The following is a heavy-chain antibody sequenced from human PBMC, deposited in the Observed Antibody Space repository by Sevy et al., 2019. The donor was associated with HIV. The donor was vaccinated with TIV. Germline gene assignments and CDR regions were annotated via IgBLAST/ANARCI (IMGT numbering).Heavy chain of an antibody. CDR2: IKQDAGQK. J-gene: IGHJ4*02. V-gene: IGHV3-7*01. CDR3: ARADGNYYFHY. CDR1: GFTFRKYW. Sequence: GGSLRLSCAASGFTFRKYWMGWVRQAPGKGLEWVANIKQDAGQKYYVDSVKGRFTISRDNAKNSMYLQMNSLRAEDTAVYFCARADGNYYFHYWGQGTLVTVSS. D-gene: IGHD1-7*01.